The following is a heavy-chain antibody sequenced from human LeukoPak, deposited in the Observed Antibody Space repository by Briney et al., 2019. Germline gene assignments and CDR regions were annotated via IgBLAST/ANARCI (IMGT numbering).Heavy chain of an antibody. Sequence: ASVKVSCKASGYTFTGYYMHWVRQAPGQGLEWMGRINPNSGGTNYAQKFQGRVTMTRDTSISTAYMELSRLRSDDTAVYYCARSEGTYYDFWSGYYVHWGQGTLVTVPS. CDR1: GYTFTGYY. CDR2: INPNSGGT. J-gene: IGHJ4*02. D-gene: IGHD3-3*01. CDR3: ARSEGTYYDFWSGYYVH. V-gene: IGHV1-2*06.